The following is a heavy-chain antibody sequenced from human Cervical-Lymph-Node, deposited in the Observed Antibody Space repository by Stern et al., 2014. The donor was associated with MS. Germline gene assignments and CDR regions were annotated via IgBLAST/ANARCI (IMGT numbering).Heavy chain of an antibody. J-gene: IGHJ6*02. D-gene: IGHD2-21*01. Sequence: QVQLEESGAEVKKPGASVKVSCKASGYTFSTYYIHWVRQAPGQGLEWMGWVNPNSGGTSYAPKFLGRGTMTRDTSTNTAFMELSRLTSDDTAIYYCARGHNEHWGGHYNSHAMDVWGQGTTVTVSS. CDR1: GYTFSTYY. CDR3: ARGHNEHWGGHYNSHAMDV. CDR2: VNPNSGGT. V-gene: IGHV1-2*02.